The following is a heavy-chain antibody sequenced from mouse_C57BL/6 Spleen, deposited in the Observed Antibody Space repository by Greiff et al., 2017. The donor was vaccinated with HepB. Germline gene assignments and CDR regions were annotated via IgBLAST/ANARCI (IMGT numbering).Heavy chain of an antibody. Sequence: LVESGPELVKPGASVKISCKASGYAFSSSWMNWVKQRPGKGLEWIGRIYPGDGDTNYNGKFKGKATLTADKSSSTAYMQLSSLTSEDSAVYFCARKTGYDGYFAYWGQGTLVTVSA. CDR3: ARKTGYDGYFAY. CDR1: GYAFSSSW. CDR2: IYPGDGDT. D-gene: IGHD2-3*01. V-gene: IGHV1-82*01. J-gene: IGHJ3*01.